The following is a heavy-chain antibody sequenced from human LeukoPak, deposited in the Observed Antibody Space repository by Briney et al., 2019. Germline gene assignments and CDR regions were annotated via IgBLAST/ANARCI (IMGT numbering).Heavy chain of an antibody. D-gene: IGHD6-6*01. CDR2: IYYSGST. CDR1: GGSSSSYY. CDR3: ARSMAPSSEFDY. V-gene: IGHV4-59*01. Sequence: SETLSLTCTVSGGSSSSYYWSWIRQPPGKGLEWIGYIYYSGSTNYNPSLKSRVTISVDTSKNQFSLKLSSVTAADTAVYYCARSMAPSSEFDYWGQGTLVTVSS. J-gene: IGHJ4*02.